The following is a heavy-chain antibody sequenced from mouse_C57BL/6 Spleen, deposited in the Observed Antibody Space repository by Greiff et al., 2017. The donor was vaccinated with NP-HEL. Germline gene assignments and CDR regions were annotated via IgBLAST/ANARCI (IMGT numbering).Heavy chain of an antibody. V-gene: IGHV1-81*01. D-gene: IGHD1-1*01. CDR2: IYPRSGNT. CDR1: GYTFTSYG. Sequence: QVQLQQSGAELARPGASVKLSCKASGYTFTSYGISWVKQRPGQGLEWIGEIYPRSGNTYYNEKFKGKATLTADKSSSTAYMELRSLTSEDSAVDFCARGINYYGSSLGAMDYWGQGTSVTVSS. J-gene: IGHJ4*01. CDR3: ARGINYYGSSLGAMDY.